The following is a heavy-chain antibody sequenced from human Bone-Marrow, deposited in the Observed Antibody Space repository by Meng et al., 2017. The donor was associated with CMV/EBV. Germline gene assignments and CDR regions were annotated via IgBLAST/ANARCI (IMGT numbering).Heavy chain of an antibody. Sequence: GGSLRLSCAASGFTGSSNYMSWVRQAPGRGLEWVSVIYSGGSTSYAVSVKGRFTISRYNAKNSLYLQRNSPKAEDTAVYYCVRIMVGATGGDYWGRGALVTVSS. CDR1: GFTGSSNY. J-gene: IGHJ4*02. CDR2: IYSGGST. V-gene: IGHV3-53*01. D-gene: IGHD2-8*01. CDR3: VRIMVGATGGDY.